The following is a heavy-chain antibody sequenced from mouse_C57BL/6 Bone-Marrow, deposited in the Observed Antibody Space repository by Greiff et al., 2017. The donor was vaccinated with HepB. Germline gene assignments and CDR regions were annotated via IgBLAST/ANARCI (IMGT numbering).Heavy chain of an antibody. J-gene: IGHJ2*01. V-gene: IGHV1-69*01. Sequence: QVQLQQPGAELVMPGASVKLSCKASGYTFTSYWMHWVKQRPGQGLEWIGEIDPSDSYTNYNQKFKGKSTLTVDKSSSTAYMQLSSLTSEDSAVYYCAVNYYGSSGEFDDWGQGTTLTVSS. CDR2: IDPSDSYT. CDR1: GYTFTSYW. D-gene: IGHD1-1*01. CDR3: AVNYYGSSGEFDD.